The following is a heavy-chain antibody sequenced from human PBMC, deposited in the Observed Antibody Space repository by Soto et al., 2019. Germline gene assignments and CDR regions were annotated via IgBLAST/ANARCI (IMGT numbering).Heavy chain of an antibody. CDR2: ISYDGSNK. V-gene: IGHV3-30-3*01. CDR3: VRDRGRDYGEHVYYYYYGMDV. J-gene: IGHJ6*02. CDR1: GFTFSSYA. Sequence: QVQLVESGGGVVQPGRSLRLSCAASGFTFSSYAMHWVRQAPGKGLEWVAVISYDGSNKYYADSVKGRFTISRDNSKNTLYLQMNSLRAEDTAVYYCVRDRGRDYGEHVYYYYYGMDVWGQGTTVTVSS. D-gene: IGHD4-17*01.